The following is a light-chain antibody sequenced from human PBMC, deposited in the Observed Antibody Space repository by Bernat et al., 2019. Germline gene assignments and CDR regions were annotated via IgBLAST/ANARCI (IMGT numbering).Light chain of an antibody. CDR1: SSDVGGYNY. V-gene: IGLV2-14*03. J-gene: IGLJ3*02. Sequence: SALTQPASVSGSPGQSITISCTGTSSDVGGYNYVSWYQQHPGKAPKLMIYDVSNRPSGISNRFYGSKSGNTASLTIYGLLAEDEADYYCSSYTSSSTLVFGGGTKLTVL. CDR2: DVS. CDR3: SSYTSSSTLV.